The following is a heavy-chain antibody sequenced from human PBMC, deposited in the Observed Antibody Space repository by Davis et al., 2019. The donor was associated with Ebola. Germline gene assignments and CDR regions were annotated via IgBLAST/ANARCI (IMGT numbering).Heavy chain of an antibody. D-gene: IGHD3-3*01. CDR1: GFTFSSYG. J-gene: IGHJ6*02. V-gene: IGHV3-33*01. Sequence: PGGSLRLSCAASGFTFSSYGMHWVRQAPGKGLEWVAVIWYDGSNKYYADSVKGRFTISRDNSKNTLYLQMNSLRAEDTAVYYCARDPYYDFWSGYHGGIFYYYYGMDVWGQGTTVTVSS. CDR3: ARDPYYDFWSGYHGGIFYYYYGMDV. CDR2: IWYDGSNK.